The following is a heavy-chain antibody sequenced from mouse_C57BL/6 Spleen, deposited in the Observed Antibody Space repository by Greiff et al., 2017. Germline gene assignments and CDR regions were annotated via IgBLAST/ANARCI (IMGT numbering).Heavy chain of an antibody. CDR1: GYTFTSYG. D-gene: IGHD1-1*01. Sequence: VQLQQSGAELARPGASVKLSCKASGYTFTSYGISWVKQRTGQGLEWIGEIYPRSGNTYYNEKFKGKATLTADKSSSTAYMELRSLTPEDSAVYFCARGGYYGSSFAMDYWGQGTSVTVSS. CDR3: ARGGYYGSSFAMDY. CDR2: IYPRSGNT. J-gene: IGHJ4*01. V-gene: IGHV1-81*01.